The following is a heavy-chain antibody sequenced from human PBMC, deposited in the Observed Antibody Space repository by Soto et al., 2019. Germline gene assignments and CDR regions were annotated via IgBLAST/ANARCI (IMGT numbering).Heavy chain of an antibody. J-gene: IGHJ4*02. D-gene: IGHD3-22*01. CDR1: GFPFSSYA. Sequence: SLRLSCAASGFPFSSYAMNWVRQAPGKGLEWVSAISGSAATTHFADSVKGRFTISRDNSKNTLYLQMNSLRAEDTAVYYCARDRSYYDSSGSYSPPYWGQGTLVTVSS. V-gene: IGHV3-23*01. CDR2: ISGSAATT. CDR3: ARDRSYYDSSGSYSPPY.